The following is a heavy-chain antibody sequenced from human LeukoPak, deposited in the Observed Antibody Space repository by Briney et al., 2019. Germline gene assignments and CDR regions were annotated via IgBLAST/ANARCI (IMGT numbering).Heavy chain of an antibody. Sequence: SETLSLTCAVYGGSFSGYYWSWIRQPPGKGLEWIGEINHSGSTNYNPSLKSRVTISVDTSKNQFSLKLSSVTAADTAVYYCARRLVGAKRGVVDYWGQGTLVTVSS. J-gene: IGHJ4*02. CDR2: INHSGST. D-gene: IGHD1-26*01. V-gene: IGHV4-34*01. CDR1: GGSFSGYY. CDR3: ARRLVGAKRGVVDY.